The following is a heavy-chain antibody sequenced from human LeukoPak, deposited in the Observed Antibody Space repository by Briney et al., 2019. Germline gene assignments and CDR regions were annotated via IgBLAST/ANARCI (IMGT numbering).Heavy chain of an antibody. D-gene: IGHD2-21*02. CDR2: INPNSGGT. Sequence: ASVKVSCKASGCTFTAYYMHWVRQAPGQGLEWMGCINPNSGGTNYAQKFQGRVTMTRDTSISTAYMELSRLRYDDTAVYYCARGAMVVTGMNWYFDLWGRGTLVTVSS. J-gene: IGHJ2*01. CDR3: ARGAMVVTGMNWYFDL. V-gene: IGHV1-2*02. CDR1: GCTFTAYY.